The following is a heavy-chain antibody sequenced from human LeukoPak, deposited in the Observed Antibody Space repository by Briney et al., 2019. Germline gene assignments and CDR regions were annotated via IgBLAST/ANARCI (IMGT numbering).Heavy chain of an antibody. CDR2: IKQDGSET. D-gene: IGHD1-20*01. CDR1: GFTFSNYW. V-gene: IGHV3-7*01. Sequence: PGGSLRLSCAASGFTFSNYWINWVRQAPGKGLEWVANIKQDGSETYCVDSVKGRFTISRDNAKNSLYLQMNSLRAEDTAVYYCAREANNWNDLRQDYNWFDPWGQGTLVTVSS. CDR3: AREANNWNDLRQDYNWFDP. J-gene: IGHJ5*02.